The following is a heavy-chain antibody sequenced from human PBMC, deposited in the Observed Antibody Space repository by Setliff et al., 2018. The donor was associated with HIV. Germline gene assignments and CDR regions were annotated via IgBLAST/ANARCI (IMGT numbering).Heavy chain of an antibody. D-gene: IGHD3-10*01. V-gene: IGHV1-3*01. J-gene: IGHJ5*02. CDR3: ARPRSGGSGSYSWFDP. CDR2: VNAANGYT. CDR1: GYTFTSYG. Sequence: ASVKVSCKASGYTFTSYGITWVRQAPGQRLEWMGWVNAANGYTKYSQKFQGRVTITRDTSANTAYMELSSLRSEDTAVYYCARPRSGGSGSYSWFDPWGQGTLVTVSS.